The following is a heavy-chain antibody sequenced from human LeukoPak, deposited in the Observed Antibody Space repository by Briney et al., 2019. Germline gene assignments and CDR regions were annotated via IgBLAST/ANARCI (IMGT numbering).Heavy chain of an antibody. D-gene: IGHD2-2*01. Sequence: GSSVKVSCKASGGTFSSYAISWVRQAPGQGLEWMGGIIPIFGTANYAQKFQGRVTITADESTSTAYMELSSLRSEDTAVYYCARRMHQLLGNWFDPWGQGTLVTVSS. CDR2: IIPIFGTA. CDR1: GGTFSSYA. V-gene: IGHV1-69*01. J-gene: IGHJ5*02. CDR3: ARRMHQLLGNWFDP.